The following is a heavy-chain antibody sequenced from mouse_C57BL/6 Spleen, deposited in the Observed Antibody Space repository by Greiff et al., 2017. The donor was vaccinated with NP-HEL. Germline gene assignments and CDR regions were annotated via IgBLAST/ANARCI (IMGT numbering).Heavy chain of an antibody. J-gene: IGHJ1*03. CDR1: GYSFTDYN. D-gene: IGHD2-4*01. V-gene: IGHV1-39*01. Sequence: VQLKESGPELVKPGASVKISCKASGYSFTDYNMNWVKQSNGKSLEWIGVINPNYGTTSYNQKFKGKATLTVDQSSSTAYMQLNSLTSEDSAVYYCARSGDYDDGWYFDVWGTGTTVTVSS. CDR3: ARSGDYDDGWYFDV. CDR2: INPNYGTT.